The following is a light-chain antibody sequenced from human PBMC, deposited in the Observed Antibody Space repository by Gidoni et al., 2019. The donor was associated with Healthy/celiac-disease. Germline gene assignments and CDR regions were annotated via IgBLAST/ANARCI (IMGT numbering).Light chain of an antibody. CDR3: QQLNSYPRT. V-gene: IGKV1-9*01. J-gene: IGKJ2*01. CDR2: AAS. Sequence: DIQFTQSPSILSASVGDRVTITCRASQGISSYLAWYQQKPGKAPKLLIYAASTLQSGVPSRFSGSGSGTEFTLTISSLQPEDFATYYCQQLNSYPRTFGQGTKLEIK. CDR1: QGISSY.